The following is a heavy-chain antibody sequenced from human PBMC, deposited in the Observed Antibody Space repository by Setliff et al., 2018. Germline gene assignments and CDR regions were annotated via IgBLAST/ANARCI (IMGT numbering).Heavy chain of an antibody. J-gene: IGHJ4*02. D-gene: IGHD6-13*01. CDR1: GFTVSSNY. V-gene: IGHV3-53*01. CDR2: IYSGGST. Sequence: GGSLRLSCAASGFTVSSNYMSWVRQAPGKGLEWVSVIYSGGSTYYADSVKGRFTISRDNSKNTLYLQMNSLRAEDTAVYYCARDIVGYSSTWPKRDYFDCWGQGTLVTVSS. CDR3: ARDIVGYSSTWPKRDYFDC.